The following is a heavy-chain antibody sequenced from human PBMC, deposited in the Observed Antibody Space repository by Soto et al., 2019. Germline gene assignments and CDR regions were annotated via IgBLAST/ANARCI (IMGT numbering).Heavy chain of an antibody. V-gene: IGHV5-51*01. CDR2: IYPGDSDT. CDR3: ARHARWFGELLPPNWFDP. CDR1: GYSFTSYW. Sequence: GESLKISCKGSGYSFTSYWIGWVRQMPGKGLEWMGIIYPGDSDTRYSPSFQGQVTISADKSISTAYLQWSSLKASDTAMYYCARHARWFGELLPPNWFDPWGQGTLVTVSS. D-gene: IGHD3-10*01. J-gene: IGHJ5*02.